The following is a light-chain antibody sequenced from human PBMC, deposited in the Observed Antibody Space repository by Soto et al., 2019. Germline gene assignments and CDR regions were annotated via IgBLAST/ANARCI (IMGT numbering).Light chain of an antibody. CDR1: LTVTNND. Sequence: EIVLTHSPDTLSLSPGERATLSCRASLTVTNNDVAWYQQKAGQAPRLVIYDASTRATGIPDRFSASGSGTDFTITISRLEPEDFAVYVCQQYASAPLTFGQGTKVE. CDR3: QQYASAPLT. J-gene: IGKJ1*01. CDR2: DAS. V-gene: IGKV3-20*01.